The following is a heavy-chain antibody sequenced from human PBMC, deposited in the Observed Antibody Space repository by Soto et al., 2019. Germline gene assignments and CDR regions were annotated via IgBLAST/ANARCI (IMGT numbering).Heavy chain of an antibody. CDR1: GGSFSGDY. V-gene: IGHV4-34*01. D-gene: IGHD2-15*01. Sequence: SETLSLTCAVYGGSFSGDYWSWIRQLPGKGLEWIGEINHSGSTNYNPSLKSRVTISVDTSKNQFSLKLSSVTAADTAVYYCARARGRWYPHLTYYFDYWGQGTLVTVSS. CDR3: ARARGRWYPHLTYYFDY. J-gene: IGHJ4*02. CDR2: INHSGST.